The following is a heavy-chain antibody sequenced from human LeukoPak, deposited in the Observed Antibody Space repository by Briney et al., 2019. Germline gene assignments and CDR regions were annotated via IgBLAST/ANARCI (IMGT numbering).Heavy chain of an antibody. D-gene: IGHD6-13*01. J-gene: IGHJ4*01. V-gene: IGHV1-2*02. CDR3: ARGGVRTAASSLGY. CDR2: INPNSGGT. CDR1: GYTFSDYY. Sequence: GASVKVSCKASGYTFSDYYLHWVRQAPGQGLEWVGWINPNSGGTNFAQKFRGRVTMTRDTSITTAYMELTRLKSDDTAVYYCARGGVRTAASSLGYWGQGTLGTVSS.